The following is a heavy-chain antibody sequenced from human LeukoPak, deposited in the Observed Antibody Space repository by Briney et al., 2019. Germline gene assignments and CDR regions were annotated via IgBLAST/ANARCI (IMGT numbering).Heavy chain of an antibody. V-gene: IGHV1-69*05. CDR2: IIPIFGTT. CDR3: AKGEEGQSPPGY. D-gene: IGHD4-11*01. Sequence: ASVKVSCKASGGTFSSYGISWVRQAPGQGLEWMGGIIPIFGTTNYAQKFQGRVTITTDESTNTAYMELSSLRSEDTAVYYCAKGEEGQSPPGYWGQGTLVTVSS. J-gene: IGHJ4*02. CDR1: GGTFSSYG.